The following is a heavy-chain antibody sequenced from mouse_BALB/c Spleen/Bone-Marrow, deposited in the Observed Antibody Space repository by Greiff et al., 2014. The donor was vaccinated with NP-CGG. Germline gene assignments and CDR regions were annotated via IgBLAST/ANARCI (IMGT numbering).Heavy chain of an antibody. CDR1: GFTFSSFG. V-gene: IGHV5-17*02. CDR2: ISSGSSNI. CDR3: ARWGYYYAMDY. J-gene: IGHJ4*01. D-gene: IGHD2-2*01. Sequence: EVQLVESGGGLVQPGGSRKLSCAASGFTFSSFGMHWVRRAPEKGQEWVAYISSGSSNINYADTMKDRFTISRDNPKNTLFLQMTSLRSEDAAMYYCARWGYYYAMDYWGQGTSVTVSS.